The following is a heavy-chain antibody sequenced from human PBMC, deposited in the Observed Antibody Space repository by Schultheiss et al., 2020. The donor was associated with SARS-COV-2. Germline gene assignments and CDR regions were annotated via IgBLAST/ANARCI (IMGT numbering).Heavy chain of an antibody. CDR1: GFTFSSYG. D-gene: IGHD6-13*01. J-gene: IGHJ3*02. CDR2: IWYDGSNK. V-gene: IGHV3-33*01. CDR3: ARDAPETGYSSSWYGGDAFDI. Sequence: GGSLRLSCAASGFTFSSYGMHWVRQAPGKGLEWVAVIWYDGSNKYYADSVKGRFTISRDNSKNTLYLQMNSLRAEDTAVYYCARDAPETGYSSSWYGGDAFDIWGQGTMVTVSS.